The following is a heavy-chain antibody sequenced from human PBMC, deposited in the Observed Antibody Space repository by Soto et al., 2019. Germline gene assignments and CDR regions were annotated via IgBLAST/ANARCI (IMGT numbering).Heavy chain of an antibody. CDR3: ARDRSNSPDYFDF. Sequence: QVQLQESGPGLVKPSQTLSLTCTVSGDSIDNYEYYWTWIRQPPGKGLELVGYIYYSGRTNYNPSLNSRLTISLDTSKNQFSLRLTSVSAADTAMYYCARDRSNSPDYFDFWGQGTLVTVSS. CDR2: IYYSGRT. CDR1: GDSIDNYEYY. V-gene: IGHV4-30-4*01. J-gene: IGHJ4*02. D-gene: IGHD6-6*01.